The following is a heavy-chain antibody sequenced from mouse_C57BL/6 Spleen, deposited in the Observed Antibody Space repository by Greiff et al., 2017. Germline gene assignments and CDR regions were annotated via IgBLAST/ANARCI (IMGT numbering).Heavy chain of an antibody. D-gene: IGHD4-1*01. V-gene: IGHV1-54*01. Sequence: QVQLQQSGAELVRPGTSVKVSCKASGYAFTNYLIEWVKQRPGQGLEWIGVINPGSGGTNYNEKFKGKATLTADKSSSTAYMQLSSLTSEDSAVYFCAREGDWDFAYWGQGTLVTVSA. CDR1: GYAFTNYL. CDR2: INPGSGGT. J-gene: IGHJ3*01. CDR3: AREGDWDFAY.